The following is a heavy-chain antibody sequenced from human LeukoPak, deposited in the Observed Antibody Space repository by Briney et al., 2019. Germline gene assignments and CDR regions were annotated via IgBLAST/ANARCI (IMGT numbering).Heavy chain of an antibody. D-gene: IGHD5-12*01. CDR3: ASRVSYEDAFDI. J-gene: IGHJ3*02. V-gene: IGHV3-21*01. CDR2: ISSSSSYI. Sequence: PGGSLRLSCAASGFTFSSYSMNWVHQAPGKGLEWVSSISSSSSYIYYADSVKGRFTISRDNAKNSLYLQMNSLRAEDTAVYYCASRVSYEDAFDIWGQGTMVTVSS. CDR1: GFTFSSYS.